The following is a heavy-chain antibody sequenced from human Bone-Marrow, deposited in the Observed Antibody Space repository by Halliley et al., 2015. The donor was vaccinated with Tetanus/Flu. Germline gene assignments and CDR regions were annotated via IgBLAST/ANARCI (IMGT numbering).Heavy chain of an antibody. CDR1: GFTFSTYW. D-gene: IGHD1-20*01. V-gene: IGHV3-74*01. J-gene: IGHJ5*02. CDR2: INSDGSST. CDR3: ARPSLDNCPRPWFDP. Sequence: SLRLSCAASGFTFSTYWMHWVRQAPGKGLEWVSRINSDGSSTSYADSVKGRFTISRDNAKNTLYLQMNSLRAEDTAMYYCARPSLDNCPRPWFDPGGQGSLVAVSS.